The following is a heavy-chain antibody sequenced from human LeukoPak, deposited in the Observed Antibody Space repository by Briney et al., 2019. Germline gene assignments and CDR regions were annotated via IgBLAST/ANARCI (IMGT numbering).Heavy chain of an antibody. CDR3: ARDQVVVLVAAKGQFDY. V-gene: IGHV1-18*01. CDR1: GYTFTSYG. J-gene: IGHJ4*02. CDR2: ISAYNGNT. D-gene: IGHD2-15*01. Sequence: ASVKVSCKASGYTFTSYGISWVRQAPRQGLEWMGWISAYNGNTNYAQKLQGRVTMTTDTSTSTAYMELRSLRSDDTAVYYCARDQVVVLVAAKGQFDYWGQGTLVTVSS.